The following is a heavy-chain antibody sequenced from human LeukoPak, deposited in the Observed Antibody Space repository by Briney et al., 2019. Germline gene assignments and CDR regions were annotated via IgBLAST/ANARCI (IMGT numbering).Heavy chain of an antibody. CDR3: ARDKECLDY. V-gene: IGHV3-30*07. J-gene: IGHJ4*02. D-gene: IGHD5/OR15-5a*01. Sequence: GRFTISRDNSKNTLYLQMNSLRAEDTAVYYCARDKECLDYWGQGTLVTVSS.